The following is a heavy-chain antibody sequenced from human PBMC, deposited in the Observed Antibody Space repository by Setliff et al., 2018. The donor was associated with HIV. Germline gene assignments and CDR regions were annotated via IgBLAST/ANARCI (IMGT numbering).Heavy chain of an antibody. CDR2: IHYNGRT. J-gene: IGHJ4*02. CDR1: DDPINSFY. CDR3: ARQNSGWGVGLYYFDY. V-gene: IGHV4-39*01. Sequence: SETLSLTCTVSDDPINSFYWSWIRQPPGKGLEWIAIIHYNGRTYYDPSLKSRVTIFVDTSKNQFSLNLRSVTAADTALYYCARQNSGWGVGLYYFDYWGQGTLVTVSS. D-gene: IGHD6-19*01.